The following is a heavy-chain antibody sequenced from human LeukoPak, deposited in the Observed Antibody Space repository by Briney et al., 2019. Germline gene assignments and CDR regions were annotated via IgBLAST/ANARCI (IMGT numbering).Heavy chain of an antibody. CDR1: GFTFTTNW. V-gene: IGHV3-7*01. CDR2: IKEDGSKI. CDR3: ARDFSAAFDI. J-gene: IGHJ3*02. Sequence: GGSLRLSCAASGFTFTTNWMSWVRQTPGKGLEWVANIKEDGSKIYYVDSVKGRFTISRDNAKNSLYLQMNSLGDEDTAIYYCARDFSAAFDIWGQGTTVTVSS. D-gene: IGHD2/OR15-2a*01.